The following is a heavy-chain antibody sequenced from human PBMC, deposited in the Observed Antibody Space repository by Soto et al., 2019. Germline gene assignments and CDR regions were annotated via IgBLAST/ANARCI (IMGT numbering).Heavy chain of an antibody. J-gene: IGHJ3*02. V-gene: IGHV4-34*01. D-gene: IGHD4-17*01. CDR2: INHSGST. Sequence: PSXTLSLTCAVYGGSLSGYYWSWIRQPPVKGLEWIGEINHSGSTNYNPSLKSRVTISVDTSKNQFSLKLSSVTAADTAVYYCARGPRVRSQRCAFDIWGQGTMVTVSS. CDR1: GGSLSGYY. CDR3: ARGPRVRSQRCAFDI.